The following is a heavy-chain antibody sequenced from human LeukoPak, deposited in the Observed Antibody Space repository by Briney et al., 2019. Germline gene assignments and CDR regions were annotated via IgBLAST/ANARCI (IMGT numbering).Heavy chain of an antibody. Sequence: ASVKVSCKASGYTFTSYYMHWVRQAPGQGLEWMGIINPSGGSTSYAQKFQGRVTMTGDTSTSTVYMELSSLRSDDTAVYYCARAARQGFTMIVVPFFYFDLWGRGTLVTVSS. CDR2: INPSGGST. J-gene: IGHJ2*01. CDR3: ARAARQGFTMIVVPFFYFDL. CDR1: GYTFTSYY. V-gene: IGHV1-46*01. D-gene: IGHD3-22*01.